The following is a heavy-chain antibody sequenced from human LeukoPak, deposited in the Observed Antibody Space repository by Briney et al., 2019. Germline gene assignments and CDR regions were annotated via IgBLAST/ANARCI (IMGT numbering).Heavy chain of an antibody. V-gene: IGHV4-34*01. CDR2: INHSGST. CDR3: ARALSYYTANWFDP. CDR1: GGSFSGYY. D-gene: IGHD3-10*01. Sequence: SETLSLTCAVYGGSFSGYYWSWIRQPPGKGLEWIGEINHSGSTNYDPSLKSRVTISVDTSKNQFSLKLSSVTAADTAVYYCARALSYYTANWFDPWGQGTLVTVSS. J-gene: IGHJ5*02.